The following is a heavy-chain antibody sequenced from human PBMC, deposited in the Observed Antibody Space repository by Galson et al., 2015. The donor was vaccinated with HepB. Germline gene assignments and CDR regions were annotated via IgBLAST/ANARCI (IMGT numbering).Heavy chain of an antibody. CDR2: IKSKTDGGTT. J-gene: IGHJ4*02. D-gene: IGHD2-21*02. CDR3: TTDGDMTAIEVPDY. V-gene: IGHV3-15*01. Sequence: SLRLSCAASGFTFSNAWMSWVRQAPGKGLEWVGRIKSKTDGGTTDYAAPVKGRFTISRDDSKNTLYLQMNSLKTEDTAVYYCTTDGDMTAIEVPDYWGQGTLVTVSS. CDR1: GFTFSNAW.